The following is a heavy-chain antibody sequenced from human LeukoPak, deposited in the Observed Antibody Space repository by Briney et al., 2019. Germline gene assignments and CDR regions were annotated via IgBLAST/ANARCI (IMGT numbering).Heavy chain of an antibody. J-gene: IGHJ3*02. CDR3: ARVQDATYYYDSSGDDAFDI. CDR1: GGSISRYY. V-gene: IGHV4-59*01. CDR2: IYYSGST. Sequence: SETLSLTRTVSGGSISRYYWSWIRQPPGKGLEWIGYIYYSGSTNYNPSLKSRVTISVDTSKNQFSLKLSSVTAADTAVYYCARVQDATYYYDSSGDDAFDIWGQGTMVTVSS. D-gene: IGHD3-22*01.